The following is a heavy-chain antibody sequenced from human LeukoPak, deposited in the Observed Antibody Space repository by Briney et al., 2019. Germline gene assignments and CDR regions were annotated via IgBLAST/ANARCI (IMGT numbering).Heavy chain of an antibody. Sequence: GGSLRLSCAASGFTFSSYGMSWVRRAPGKGGEWVSGISGSGGNTYYADSVKGRFTISRDNSQNTLYLQMNTLRAEDTAVYYCAKVVSGYHFDYWGQGTLVTVSS. CDR1: GFTFSSYG. V-gene: IGHV3-23*01. CDR3: AKVVSGYHFDY. J-gene: IGHJ4*02. CDR2: ISGSGGNT. D-gene: IGHD5-12*01.